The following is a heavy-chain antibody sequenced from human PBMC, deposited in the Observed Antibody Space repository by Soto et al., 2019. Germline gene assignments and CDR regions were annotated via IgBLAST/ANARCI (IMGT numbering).Heavy chain of an antibody. J-gene: IGHJ2*01. V-gene: IGHV4-61*08. CDR2: IHYSGST. D-gene: IGHD6-13*01. CDR1: ASGGSVSTGVHY. Sequence: QVQLQESGPGLVKPSETLFLTCTVSASGGSVSTGVHYWSWIRQPPGKGLWWIGYIHYSGSTNYTPSLKSRGAISVDTAKNQFSLKLTPVTAADTAVYYCARGYYTSWYWFDRWGRGTLVTVSS. CDR3: ARGYYTSWYWFDR.